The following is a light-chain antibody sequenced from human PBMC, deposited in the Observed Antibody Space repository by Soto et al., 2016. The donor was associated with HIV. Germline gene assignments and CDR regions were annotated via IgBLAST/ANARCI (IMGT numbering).Light chain of an antibody. V-gene: IGLV3-21*03. CDR2: DDS. CDR3: QVWDSSNYHWV. J-gene: IGLJ3*02. Sequence: SYELTQPSSVSVAPGKTARITCGGNNIGSKSVHWYRQKPGQAPVLVVHDDSGRPSGIPERYSGSSSGNTATLTITRVEVGDEADYYCQVWDSSNYHWVFGGGTKMTVL. CDR1: NIGSKS.